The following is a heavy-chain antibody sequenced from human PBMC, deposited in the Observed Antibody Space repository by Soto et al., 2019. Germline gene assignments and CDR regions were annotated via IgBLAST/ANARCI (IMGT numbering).Heavy chain of an antibody. CDR3: ARSDLVLMVYSPTVPFDY. J-gene: IGHJ4*02. CDR1: GFTFSNYW. V-gene: IGHV3-7*01. Sequence: PGGSLRLSCAASGFTFSNYWMNWVRQAPGKGLEWVAKIKQDGSEKHYVDSVKGRFTISRDNAKNSLYLQMNSLRLEDTAVYYCARSDLVLMVYSPTVPFDYWGQGTVVTVSS. CDR2: IKQDGSEK. D-gene: IGHD2-8*01.